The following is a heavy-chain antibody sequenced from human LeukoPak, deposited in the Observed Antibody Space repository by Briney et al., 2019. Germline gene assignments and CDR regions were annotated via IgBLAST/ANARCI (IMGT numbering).Heavy chain of an antibody. J-gene: IGHJ4*02. CDR2: ISSSSSHT. V-gene: IGHV3-11*06. CDR3: AATTVTRGYYFDY. Sequence: GGSLRLSCAASGFTFSDYYMSWIRQAPGKGLEWVSYISSSSSHTNYADSVKGRFTISRDNAKNSLYLQMNSLRAEDTAVYYCAATTVTRGYYFDYWGQGTLVTVSS. D-gene: IGHD4-11*01. CDR1: GFTFSDYY.